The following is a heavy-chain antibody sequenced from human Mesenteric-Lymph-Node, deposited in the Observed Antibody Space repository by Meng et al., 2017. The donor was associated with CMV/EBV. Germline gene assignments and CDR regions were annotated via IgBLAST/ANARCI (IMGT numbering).Heavy chain of an antibody. CDR3: ARLFWSGDVYFDF. J-gene: IGHJ4*02. Sequence: WIRQGPGKGLEWIGNIYYFRGNTKYSPSFNSRVTMSIDTSKKQFSLKLSSVTAADTAVYYCARLFWSGDVYFDFWGQGIPVTVSS. V-gene: IGHV4-31*02. CDR2: IYYFRGNT. D-gene: IGHD3-3*01.